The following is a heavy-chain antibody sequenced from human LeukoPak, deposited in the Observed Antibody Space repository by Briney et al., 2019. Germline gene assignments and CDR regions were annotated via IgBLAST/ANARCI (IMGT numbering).Heavy chain of an antibody. CDR3: ARDLGIAAAGTQGVFDY. D-gene: IGHD6-13*01. V-gene: IGHV1-46*01. CDR2: VNPSGGGT. J-gene: IGHJ4*02. CDR1: GYTFTTYY. Sequence: GASVTVSCKASGYTFTTYYMHWVRQAPGQGLEWMGVVNPSGGGTSYSQMFQGRLTMTRDMSTSTVYMELSSLRSEDTAVYYCARDLGIAAAGTQGVFDYWGQGTLVTVSS.